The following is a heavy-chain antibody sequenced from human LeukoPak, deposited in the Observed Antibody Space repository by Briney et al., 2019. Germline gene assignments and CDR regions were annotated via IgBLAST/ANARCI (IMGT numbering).Heavy chain of an antibody. Sequence: ASVKVSFKASGYTFTSYDINWVRQATGQGLEWMGWMNPNSGNTGYAQKFQGRVTITRNTSISTAYMELSSLRSEDTAVYYCARTRYDYYDSSGEVSYYMDVWGKGTTVTISS. CDR2: MNPNSGNT. J-gene: IGHJ6*03. CDR1: GYTFTSYD. V-gene: IGHV1-8*03. CDR3: ARTRYDYYDSSGEVSYYMDV. D-gene: IGHD3-22*01.